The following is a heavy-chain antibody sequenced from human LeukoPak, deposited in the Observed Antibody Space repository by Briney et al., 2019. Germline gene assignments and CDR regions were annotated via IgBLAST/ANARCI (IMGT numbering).Heavy chain of an antibody. CDR1: GGSFSNFY. CDR3: AREGSSGYLDY. D-gene: IGHD3-22*01. CDR2: INHGGGT. Sequence: SETLSLTCAVYGGSFSNFYWSWIRQPPGKGLEWIGEINHGGGTNYNPSLKSRVTIAVATSKNQFCLELSSVTAADTAVYYCAREGSSGYLDYWGQGTLVTVSS. V-gene: IGHV4-34*01. J-gene: IGHJ4*02.